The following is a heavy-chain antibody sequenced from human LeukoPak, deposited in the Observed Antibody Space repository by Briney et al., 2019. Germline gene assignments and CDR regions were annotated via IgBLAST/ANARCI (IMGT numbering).Heavy chain of an antibody. CDR1: GFTFSSYG. Sequence: PGGSLRLSCTASGFTFSSYGMHWVRQAPGKGLEWVAFIRYDGRKEYYADPLKGRFTISRDNSKNTLSLQVNSLRAKDTAVYYCAKRGQDDSVIDYWGQGTLVTVSS. CDR3: AKRGQDDSVIDY. V-gene: IGHV3-30*02. CDR2: IRYDGRKE. D-gene: IGHD3-3*01. J-gene: IGHJ4*02.